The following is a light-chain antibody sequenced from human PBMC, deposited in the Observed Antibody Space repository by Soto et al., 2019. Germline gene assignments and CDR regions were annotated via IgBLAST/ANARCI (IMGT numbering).Light chain of an antibody. V-gene: IGLV6-57*02. CDR2: EDN. CDR3: QSYDNRNRGV. CDR1: GGSIATNY. Sequence: NFMLTQPHSVSESPGKTITISCTGSGGSIATNYVQWYQQRPGSAPTTVIYEDNQRPSGVPDRFSGSIDSSSNSASLTISGLQTEDEADYYCQSYDNRNRGVSGGGTKVTVL. J-gene: IGLJ2*01.